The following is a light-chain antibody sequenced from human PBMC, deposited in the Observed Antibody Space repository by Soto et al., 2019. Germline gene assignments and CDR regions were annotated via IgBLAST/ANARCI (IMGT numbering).Light chain of an antibody. Sequence: EMVLAQSPGTLSLSPGERATLSCRASQSVSSSYLAWYQQKPGRAPRLLIDGASSRATGIPDRFSGSGSGTDFTLTISSLQPEDFATYHCQQSYSIPITFGQGTRLEIK. J-gene: IGKJ5*01. V-gene: IGKV3-20*01. CDR2: GAS. CDR3: QQSYSIPIT. CDR1: QSVSSSY.